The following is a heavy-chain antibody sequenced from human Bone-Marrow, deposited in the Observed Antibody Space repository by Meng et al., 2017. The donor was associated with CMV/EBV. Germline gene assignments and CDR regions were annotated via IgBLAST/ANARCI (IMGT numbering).Heavy chain of an antibody. CDR1: GGSISSYY. J-gene: IGHJ4*02. D-gene: IGHD3-16*01. CDR2: IYYSGST. Sequence: GSLRLSCTVSGGSISSYYWSWIRQPPGKGLEWIGYIYYSGSTNYNPSLKSRVTISVDTSKKQFFLKLRSLTAADTAVYYCARDFGGGATENWGQGMLVTVSS. V-gene: IGHV4-59*12. CDR3: ARDFGGGATEN.